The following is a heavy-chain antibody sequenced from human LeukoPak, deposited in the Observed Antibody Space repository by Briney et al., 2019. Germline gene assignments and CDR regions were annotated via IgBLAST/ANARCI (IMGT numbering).Heavy chain of an antibody. D-gene: IGHD5-18*01. J-gene: IGHJ5*02. V-gene: IGHV3-7*01. CDR2: IKQDGSEK. Sequence: GGSLRLSCAASGFTFSSYWMSWVRQAPGKGLEWVANIKQDGSEKYYVDSVKGRFTISRDNAKNSLYLQMNSLRAEDTAVYYCAIEYSYGYNWFDPWGQGTLVTVSS. CDR1: GFTFSSYW. CDR3: AIEYSYGYNWFDP.